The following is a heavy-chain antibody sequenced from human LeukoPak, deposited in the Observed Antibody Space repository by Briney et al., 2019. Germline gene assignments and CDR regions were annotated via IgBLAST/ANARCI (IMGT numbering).Heavy chain of an antibody. Sequence: PGGSLRLFCAASGFIFISYAMTWVRQAPGKGLEWVSGISGSGANTYYADSVKGRFTISRDNSKDTLYLQMNSLRAEDTAIYYCAKLGGPYNWDYAGLIYMYVWGKGTTFTVSS. CDR3: AKLGGPYNWDYAGLIYMYV. CDR1: GFIFISYA. D-gene: IGHD1-7*01. V-gene: IGHV3-23*01. J-gene: IGHJ6*03. CDR2: ISGSGANT.